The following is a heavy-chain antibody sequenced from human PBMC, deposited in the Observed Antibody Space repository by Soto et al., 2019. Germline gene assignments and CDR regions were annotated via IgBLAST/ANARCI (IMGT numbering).Heavy chain of an antibody. CDR3: ARKYSSGWYHFDY. CDR1: GGSFSGYY. J-gene: IGHJ4*02. V-gene: IGHV4-34*01. D-gene: IGHD6-19*01. CDR2: INRSGST. Sequence: QVQLQQWGAGLLKPSETLSLTCAVYGGSFSGYYWSWIRQPPGKGLEWIGEINRSGSTNYNPYLKSRVTISVDTSKNQFSLKLSSVTAADTAVYYCARKYSSGWYHFDYWGQGTLVTVSS.